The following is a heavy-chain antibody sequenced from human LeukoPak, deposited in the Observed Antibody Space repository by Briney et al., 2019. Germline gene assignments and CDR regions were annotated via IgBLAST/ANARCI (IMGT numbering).Heavy chain of an antibody. CDR3: ARDDTDIVVVPAAARSLWFDP. D-gene: IGHD2-2*01. J-gene: IGHJ5*02. CDR1: GYTFTGYY. CDR2: INPNSGGT. Sequence: ASVKVSCKASGYTFTGYYMHWVRQAPGQGLEWMGWINPNSGGTNYAQKFQGRVTMTRDTSISTAYMELSRLRSDDTAVYYCARDDTDIVVVPAAARSLWFDPWGQGTLVTVSS. V-gene: IGHV1-2*02.